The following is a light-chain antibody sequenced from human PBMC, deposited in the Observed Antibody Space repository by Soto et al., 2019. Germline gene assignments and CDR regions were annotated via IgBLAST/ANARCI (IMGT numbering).Light chain of an antibody. CDR3: QQPNNSPWT. V-gene: IGKV1-5*01. CDR1: QSISDW. CDR2: DAS. J-gene: IGKJ1*01. Sequence: DIQMTQSPSTLSASVGDRVTITCRASQSISDWLAWFQQKPGKAPKLLIYDASSVESGVPSRFRGSGSGTEFTLTINSLQPEDFATYYCQQPNNSPWTFGQGTQVEIK.